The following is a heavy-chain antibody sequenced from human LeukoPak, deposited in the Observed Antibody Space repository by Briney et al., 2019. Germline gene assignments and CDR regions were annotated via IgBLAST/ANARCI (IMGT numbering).Heavy chain of an antibody. D-gene: IGHD6-19*01. J-gene: IGHJ4*02. CDR1: GYTFTGYY. CDR2: INPNSGGT. Sequence: ASVKVSCRASGYTFTGYYMHWVRQAPGQGLEWMGWINPNSGGTNYAQKFQGRVTMTRDTSISTAYMELSRLRSDDTAVYYCARSAVAGSNFDYWGQGTLVTVSS. CDR3: ARSAVAGSNFDY. V-gene: IGHV1-2*02.